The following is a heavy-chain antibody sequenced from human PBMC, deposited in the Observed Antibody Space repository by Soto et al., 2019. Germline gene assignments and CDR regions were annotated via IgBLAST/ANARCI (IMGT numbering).Heavy chain of an antibody. CDR1: GFAFGNYP. D-gene: IGHD3-10*01. CDR3: AKDRTMARGIRAFDI. J-gene: IGHJ3*02. CDR2: ISGSGGMT. Sequence: EAQLLQSGGGLVPPGGSLRLSCVASGFAFGNYPMAWVRQTPGKGLQWISTISGSGGMTDYEDSVRGRFTVSIYHSKDTVHLQMTSLRADDTAVYYCAKDRTMARGIRAFDIWGQVKTVTISS. V-gene: IGHV3-23*01.